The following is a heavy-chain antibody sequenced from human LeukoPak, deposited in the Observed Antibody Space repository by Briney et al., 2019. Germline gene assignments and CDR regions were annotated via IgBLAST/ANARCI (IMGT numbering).Heavy chain of an antibody. D-gene: IGHD2-2*01. CDR3: ARGYCSSTSCFLDY. CDR2: IIPIFGTA. V-gene: IGHV1-69*05. CDR1: GGTFSSYA. J-gene: IGHJ4*02. Sequence: SVKVSCKASGGTFSSYAISWVRQAPGQGLEWMGGIIPIFGTANYAQKFQGRVTITTDKSTSTAYMELTSLRSEDTAVYYCARGYCSSTSCFLDYWGQGTLVTVSS.